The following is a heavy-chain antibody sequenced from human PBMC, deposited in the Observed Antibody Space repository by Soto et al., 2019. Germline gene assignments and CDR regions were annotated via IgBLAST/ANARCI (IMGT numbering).Heavy chain of an antibody. CDR3: ARVKATLYRHYYFDY. CDR2: IFYTGST. J-gene: IGHJ4*02. V-gene: IGHV4-30-4*01. D-gene: IGHD5-12*01. CDR1: GGTINSGDYF. Sequence: PSETLSLTCSVSGGTINSGDYFWSWIRQPPGKGLEWIGSIFYTGSTYYSPSLKSRASVSMDTSKNLLSLRLRSLTAADTAVYFCARVKATLYRHYYFDYWGQGTPVTV.